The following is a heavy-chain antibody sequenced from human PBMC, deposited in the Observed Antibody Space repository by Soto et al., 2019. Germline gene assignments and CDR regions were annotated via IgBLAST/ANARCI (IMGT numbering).Heavy chain of an antibody. CDR1: DFILSDAW. V-gene: IGHV3-15*07. D-gene: IGHD3-22*01. CDR2: IKSKANGGTT. J-gene: IGHJ4*02. Sequence: EVQLDESGGGLIKPGESLTLSCAASDFILSDAWMKWVRQAPGKVLEWVGRIKSKANGGTTDYAAPLKGRFTTLRDASKNTLYLQMNSLQTEDTAMYYCASYRDSSGLRRYEYWCQGALVTVSS. CDR3: ASYRDSSGLRRYEY.